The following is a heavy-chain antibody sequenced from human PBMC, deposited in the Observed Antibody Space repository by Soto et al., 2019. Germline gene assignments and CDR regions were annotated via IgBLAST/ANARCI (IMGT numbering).Heavy chain of an antibody. CDR3: ATRPPGATWYGVFDY. J-gene: IGHJ4*02. Sequence: SETLSLTCTASGGSISNYYWTWIRQPPGKGLEWIGYIYYSGSTNYNPSLKSRVTISLDTSKNQFSLKLNSVTAADTAVYYCATRPPGATWYGVFDYWSQGTLVTAPQ. V-gene: IGHV4-59*01. CDR2: IYYSGST. CDR1: GGSISNYY. D-gene: IGHD6-13*01.